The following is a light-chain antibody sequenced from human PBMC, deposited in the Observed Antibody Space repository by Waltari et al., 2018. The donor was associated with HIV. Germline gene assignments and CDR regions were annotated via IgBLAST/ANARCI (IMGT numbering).Light chain of an antibody. CDR3: CSFSPNGASWV. CDR2: DVT. CDR1: SSDIGTYDL. Sequence: QSALTQPASVSGSPGQSITVSCTGTSSDIGTYDLVSWYQQEPGKAPKLIIHDVTARPSAVSTRVSGSKSGNTAFLTISGLQVEDESLYFCCSFSPNGASWVFGGGTKVTVL. V-gene: IGLV2-23*02. J-gene: IGLJ3*02.